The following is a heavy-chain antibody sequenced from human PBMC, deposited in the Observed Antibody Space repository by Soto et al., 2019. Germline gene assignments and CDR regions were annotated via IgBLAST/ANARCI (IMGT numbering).Heavy chain of an antibody. Sequence: PSETLSLTCTVSGGSISSGGYYWSWIRQHPGKGLEWIGYIYYSGSTYYNPSLKSRVTISVDTSKNQFSLKLSSVTAADTAVYYCARDYDFAGMVGAFDIWGQGTMVT. CDR2: IYYSGST. CDR1: GGSISSGGYY. CDR3: ARDYDFAGMVGAFDI. V-gene: IGHV4-31*03. D-gene: IGHD3-3*01. J-gene: IGHJ3*02.